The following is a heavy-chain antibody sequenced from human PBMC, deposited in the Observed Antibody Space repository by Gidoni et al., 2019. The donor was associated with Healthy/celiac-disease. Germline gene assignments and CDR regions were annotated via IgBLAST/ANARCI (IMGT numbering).Heavy chain of an antibody. D-gene: IGHD1-26*01. CDR1: GFTVSSNY. V-gene: IGHV3-66*02. CDR3: AREYVGAAYYFDY. CDR2: IYSGGST. J-gene: IGHJ4*02. Sequence: EVQLVESGGGLVQPGGSLRLSCAASGFTVSSNYLSWVRQAPGKGLEWVSVIYSGGSTYYADSVKGRFTISRDNSKHTLYLQMNSLRAEDTAVYYCAREYVGAAYYFDYWGQGTLVTVSS.